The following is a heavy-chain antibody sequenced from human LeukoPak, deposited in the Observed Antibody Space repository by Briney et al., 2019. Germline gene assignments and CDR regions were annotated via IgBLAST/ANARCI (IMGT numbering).Heavy chain of an antibody. V-gene: IGHV3-30*04. Sequence: GGSLRLSCAASRFTFSSYAMHWVRQAPGKGLEWVAVIAYDGSNKYYADSVQGRFTISRDNSKNTLYLQMNSLRAEDTAVYYCARDDVLGDFWSGYFDYWGQGTLVTVSS. CDR2: IAYDGSNK. CDR3: ARDDVLGDFWSGYFDY. J-gene: IGHJ4*02. D-gene: IGHD3-3*01. CDR1: RFTFSSYA.